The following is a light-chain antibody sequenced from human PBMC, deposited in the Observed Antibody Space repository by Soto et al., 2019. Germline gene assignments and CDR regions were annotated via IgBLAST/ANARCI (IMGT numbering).Light chain of an antibody. J-gene: IGKJ2*01. CDR2: AAS. CDR1: QGISSY. Sequence: DIQLTQSPSFLSASVGDRVTITCRASQGISSYLAWYQQKPGKAPKLLIYAASTLQSGVPSRFSGSGSGTEFTLTISSLQPEDFATYYCQQYGTSPHTFGQGTKLEIK. CDR3: QQYGTSPHT. V-gene: IGKV1-9*01.